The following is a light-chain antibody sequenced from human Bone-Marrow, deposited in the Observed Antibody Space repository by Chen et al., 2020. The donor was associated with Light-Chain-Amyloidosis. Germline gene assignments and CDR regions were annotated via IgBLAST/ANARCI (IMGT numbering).Light chain of an antibody. V-gene: IGLV3-21*03. J-gene: IGLJ3*02. CDR3: QVWDSSSDLRV. CDR2: DDS. CDR1: NIGSKS. Sequence: SYVLTQPPSVSVAPGKTARITCGGNNIGSKSMHWYQQKPGQAPVLVVYDDSDRPSGIPERISGANSGNTATLTISRVEAGDEADYYCQVWDSSSDLRVFGGGTRLTVL.